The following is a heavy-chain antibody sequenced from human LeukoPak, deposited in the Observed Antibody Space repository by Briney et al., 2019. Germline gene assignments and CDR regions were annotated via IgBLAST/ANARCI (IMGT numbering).Heavy chain of an antibody. CDR1: GFTFHDYA. CDR2: INWNSGSI. V-gene: IGHV3-9*01. Sequence: GGSLRLSCAASGFTFHDYAMHWVRQVPGKGLEWVSGINWNSGSIMYADSVKGRFTISRDNAKNTLYLHMNSLRAEDTAVYYCARFYGGSALDNWGQGTMVTVSS. D-gene: IGHD3-16*01. CDR3: ARFYGGSALDN. J-gene: IGHJ3*02.